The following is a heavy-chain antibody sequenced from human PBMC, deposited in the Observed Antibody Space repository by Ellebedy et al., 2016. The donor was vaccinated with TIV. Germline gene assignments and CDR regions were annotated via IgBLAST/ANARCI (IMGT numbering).Heavy chain of an antibody. Sequence: MPSETLSLTCTVSGGSLTSRDSCWGWIRQPPGKGLEWVGCLFYRESTYYNPSHKSRVTISVDTSKNQFSLRLTSVTAADTAVYYCARLSWPYYYDSSGYYFDSWGQGTLVTVSS. CDR3: ARLSWPYYYDSSGYYFDS. CDR2: LFYREST. V-gene: IGHV4-39*01. J-gene: IGHJ4*02. CDR1: GGSLTSRDSC. D-gene: IGHD3-22*01.